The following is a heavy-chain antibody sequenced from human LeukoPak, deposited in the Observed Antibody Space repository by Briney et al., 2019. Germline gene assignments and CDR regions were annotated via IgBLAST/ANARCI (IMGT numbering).Heavy chain of an antibody. CDR3: AKGGKAAAGKPWGYFDY. CDR2: ISYDGSNK. CDR1: GFTFSSYG. D-gene: IGHD6-13*01. J-gene: IGHJ4*02. V-gene: IGHV3-30*18. Sequence: GGSLRLSCAASGFTFSSYGMHWVRQAPGKGLEWVAVISYDGSNKYYADSVKGRFTISRDNSKNTLYLQMNSLRAEDTAVYYCAKGGKAAAGKPWGYFDYWGQGTLVTASS.